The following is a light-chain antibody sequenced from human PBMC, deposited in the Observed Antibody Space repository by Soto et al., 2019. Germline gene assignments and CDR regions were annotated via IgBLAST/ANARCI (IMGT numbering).Light chain of an antibody. CDR3: AAWDGSLNALV. J-gene: IGLJ2*01. CDR2: YDD. Sequence: QSVLTQPPSVSEAPRQRVTISCSGSSSNIENNPVNWYQQLPGKAPKLLIYYDDLLPSGVSDRFSGSKSGTSASLAISGLQSEDEADYYCAAWDGSLNALVFGGGTQLTVL. V-gene: IGLV1-36*01. CDR1: SSNIENNP.